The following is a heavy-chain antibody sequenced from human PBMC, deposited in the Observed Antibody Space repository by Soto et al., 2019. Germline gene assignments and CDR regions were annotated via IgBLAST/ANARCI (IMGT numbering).Heavy chain of an antibody. CDR3: ARKESMLPSILPSPVDF. CDR2: IYYSGKT. Sequence: QVQLRESGPGLVKPSQTLSLTCTVSGDTIYSDNYYWTWIRQPPGRGLELIAYIYYSGKTYYNPSIAXRXIXSIXTTKNQFSLRLSSVTAADKAVYFCARKESMLPSILPSPVDFWGQGILVNVSS. J-gene: IGHJ4*02. V-gene: IGHV4-30-4*01. D-gene: IGHD2-15*01. CDR1: GDTIYSDNYY.